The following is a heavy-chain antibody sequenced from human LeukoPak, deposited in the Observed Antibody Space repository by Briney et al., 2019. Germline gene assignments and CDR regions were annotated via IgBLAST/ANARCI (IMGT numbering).Heavy chain of an antibody. J-gene: IGHJ4*02. Sequence: GGSLRLSCAASGFTFSSYAMHWVRQAPGKGLEWVSYISSSSSTIYYADSVKGRFTISRDNAKNSLYLQMNSLRVEDTAVYYCVRSGSGGPFDYWGQGTLVTVSS. CDR2: ISSSSSTI. V-gene: IGHV3-48*04. CDR3: VRSGSGGPFDY. CDR1: GFTFSSYA. D-gene: IGHD3-10*01.